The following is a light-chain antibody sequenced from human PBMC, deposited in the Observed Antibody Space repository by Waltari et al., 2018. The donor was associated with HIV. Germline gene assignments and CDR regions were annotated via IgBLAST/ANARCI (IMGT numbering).Light chain of an antibody. CDR2: AAS. Sequence: VIWMTQSPPLISASAGDRVTISCRLNQGISNYLVWFQQKPGKAPELILYAASTLQSGVSSRFSGSGSGTDFTLTINNLQSEDLATYYCQQYYSFPWTFGQGTRVEIK. J-gene: IGKJ1*01. V-gene: IGKV1D-8*01. CDR1: QGISNY. CDR3: QQYYSFPWT.